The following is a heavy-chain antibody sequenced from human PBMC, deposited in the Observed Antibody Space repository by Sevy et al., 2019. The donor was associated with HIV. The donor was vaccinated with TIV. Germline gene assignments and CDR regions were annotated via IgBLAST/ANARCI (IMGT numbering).Heavy chain of an antibody. V-gene: IGHV4-59*08. CDR1: GGSISGYY. Sequence: SETLSLTCAVSGGSISGYYWSWIRQPPGKGLEWIGYIDYTGSTNYSPPLNSRVTISVDTSKSQFSLKLNSVTAADTAFYYCARHEAGSGTYYNLIEYWGQGTLVTVSS. CDR3: ARHEAGSGTYYNLIEY. D-gene: IGHD3-10*01. CDR2: IDYTGST. J-gene: IGHJ4*02.